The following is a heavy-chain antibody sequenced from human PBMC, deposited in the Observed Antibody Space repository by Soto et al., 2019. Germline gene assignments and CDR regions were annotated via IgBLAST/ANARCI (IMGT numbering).Heavy chain of an antibody. Sequence: GGSVRFSCEGSGFTFSDYYISWIRQAPGKGLEWISYSSNSGTFSRYADSVKDRFSISRDNTKNLLYLQMNSLRAEDTAVYYCAGDAPAKISNTIFGGTPPPHAFDIWGPGTMLTVSS. CDR1: GFTFSDYY. J-gene: IGHJ3*02. CDR3: AGDAPAKISNTIFGGTPPPHAFDI. D-gene: IGHD3-3*01. V-gene: IGHV3-11*06. CDR2: SSNSGTFS.